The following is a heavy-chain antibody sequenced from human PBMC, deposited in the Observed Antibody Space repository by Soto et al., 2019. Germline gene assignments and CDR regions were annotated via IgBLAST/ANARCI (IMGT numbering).Heavy chain of an antibody. CDR2: INAYNGNT. J-gene: IGHJ6*01. CDR3: ARDEPPGDV. V-gene: IGHV1-18*01. CDR1: GYTFTSYA. Sequence: QVQLVQSGAEVKKPGASVKVSCKDSGYTFTSYAFSCLRQAPGHGPEWMGWINAYNGNTKYAPKLQGRVTMTADTSKSTAYIELRRLSSEETAVYYCARDEPPGDVWGQGTTVTFSS.